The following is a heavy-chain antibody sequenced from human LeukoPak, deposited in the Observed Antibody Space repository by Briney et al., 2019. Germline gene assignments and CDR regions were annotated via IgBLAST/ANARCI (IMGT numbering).Heavy chain of an antibody. CDR2: IRHDGTEK. J-gene: IGHJ4*02. CDR3: ARLMVGQAGVGATHFDY. Sequence: GESLRLSCVVSGFTFSTYGMHWVRQAPGKGLEWLTFIRHDGTEKDYADFVKGRFTISRDNSRNTLYLQVNSLGPEDTAVYYCARLMVGQAGVGATHFDYWGQGTLVSVSS. D-gene: IGHD1-26*01. V-gene: IGHV3-30*02. CDR1: GFTFSTYG.